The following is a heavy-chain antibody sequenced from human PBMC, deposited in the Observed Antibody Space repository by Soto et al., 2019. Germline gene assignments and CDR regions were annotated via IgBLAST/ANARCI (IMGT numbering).Heavy chain of an antibody. D-gene: IGHD3-22*01. CDR3: ARADDSSGYYPDRRYFDL. CDR1: GFTFSSYA. CDR2: ISYDGSNK. V-gene: IGHV3-30-3*01. Sequence: QVQLVESGGGVVQPGRSLRLSCAASGFTFSSYAIHWVRQAPGKGLEWVAVISYDGSNKYYADSVQGRFTISRDNSKNTLSLQMNSLRVEDTAVYYCARADDSSGYYPDRRYFDLWGRGTLVIVSS. J-gene: IGHJ2*01.